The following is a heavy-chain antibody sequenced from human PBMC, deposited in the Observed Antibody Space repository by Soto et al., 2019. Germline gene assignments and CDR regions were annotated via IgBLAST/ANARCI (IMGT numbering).Heavy chain of an antibody. D-gene: IGHD3-16*01. CDR1: GFIFSNYA. CDR2: VTSRGDTT. Sequence: EVHLLQSGGGLVQPGGSLRLSCAASGFIFSNYAMNWVRQAPGKGLEWVSIVTSRGDTTYYADSVKGRFTISRDNSKNTLYLQVNSLTAGDTAVYYWAKDRLGGGLDYWGQGTLVSVS. CDR3: AKDRLGGGLDY. J-gene: IGHJ4*02. V-gene: IGHV3-23*01.